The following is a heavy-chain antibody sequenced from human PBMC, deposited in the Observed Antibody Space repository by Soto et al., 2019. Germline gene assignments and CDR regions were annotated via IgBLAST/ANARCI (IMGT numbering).Heavy chain of an antibody. Sequence: GGSLRLSCAASGFTFSSYSMNWVRQAPGKGLEWVSSISSSSSYIYYADSVKGRFTISRDNAKNSLYLQMNSLRAEDTAVYYCARDLSVGYYDSSGYSTPPDYWGQGTLVTVSS. CDR2: ISSSSSYI. D-gene: IGHD3-22*01. CDR1: GFTFSSYS. CDR3: ARDLSVGYYDSSGYSTPPDY. J-gene: IGHJ4*02. V-gene: IGHV3-21*01.